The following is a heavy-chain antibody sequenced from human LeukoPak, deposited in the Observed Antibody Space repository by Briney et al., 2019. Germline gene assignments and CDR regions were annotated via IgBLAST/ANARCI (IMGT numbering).Heavy chain of an antibody. CDR2: IRYDGSNR. CDR3: ARLGDYIVGATTDGAFDI. CDR1: GFTFSSYA. D-gene: IGHD1-26*01. Sequence: GGSLRLSCAASGFTFSSYAMHWVRQAPGKGLEWLTFIRYDGSNRYYADSVKGRFTISRDNAKNSLYLQMNSLRAEDTAVYYCARLGDYIVGATTDGAFDIWGQGTMVTVSS. V-gene: IGHV3-30*04. J-gene: IGHJ3*02.